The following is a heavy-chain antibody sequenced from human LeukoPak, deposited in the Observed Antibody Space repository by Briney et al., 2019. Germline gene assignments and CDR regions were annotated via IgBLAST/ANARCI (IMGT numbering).Heavy chain of an antibody. V-gene: IGHV1-46*01. Sequence: ASVKVSCKASGYTFTSYYMHWVRQAPGQGLEWMGIINPSGGSTSYAQKFQGRVTMTRDTSTSTVYMELSSLRSDDTAVYYCARRTDSSGYLYYFDYWGQGTLVTVSS. J-gene: IGHJ4*02. CDR1: GYTFTSYY. CDR3: ARRTDSSGYLYYFDY. D-gene: IGHD3-22*01. CDR2: INPSGGST.